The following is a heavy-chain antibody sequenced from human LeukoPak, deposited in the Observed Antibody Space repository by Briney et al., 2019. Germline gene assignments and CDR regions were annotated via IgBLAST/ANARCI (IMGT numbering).Heavy chain of an antibody. Sequence: GGSLRLSCAASEFTFSSYAMSWVRQAPGKGLEWVSGISGSGGSTYYADSVKGRFIISRDNSKSTLFLQMDSLRAEDTAPYYCAKSAAIYFYYGLDVWGQGTTVTVSS. CDR3: AKSAAIYFYYGLDV. CDR1: EFTFSSYA. J-gene: IGHJ6*02. D-gene: IGHD3-3*01. CDR2: ISGSGGST. V-gene: IGHV3-23*01.